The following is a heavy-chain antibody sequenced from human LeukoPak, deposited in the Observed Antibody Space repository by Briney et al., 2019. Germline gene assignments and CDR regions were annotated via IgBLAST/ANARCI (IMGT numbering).Heavy chain of an antibody. Sequence: ASVKVSCKASGGTFSSYAISWVRQAPGQGLEWMGRIIPILGIANYAQKFQGRVTITADKSMSTAYMELSSLRSEDTAVYYCARDSRPSDYYDSSGYYYFDYWGQGTLVTVSS. CDR2: IIPILGIA. V-gene: IGHV1-69*04. D-gene: IGHD3-22*01. CDR1: GGTFSSYA. J-gene: IGHJ4*02. CDR3: ARDSRPSDYYDSSGYYYFDY.